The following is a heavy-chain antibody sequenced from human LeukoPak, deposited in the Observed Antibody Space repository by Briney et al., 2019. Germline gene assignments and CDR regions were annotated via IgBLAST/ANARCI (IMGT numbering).Heavy chain of an antibody. CDR3: ARHVTPPDSYGYES. D-gene: IGHD5-18*01. Sequence: PSETLSLTCTVSGGSISRGGYYWSWIRQPPWKGLEWIGSIYYSGTTFYNPSLPSRVTISVDTSKNQFSLKLSSVTAADPAVYYCARHVTPPDSYGYESWGQGTLVTVSS. CDR2: IYYSGTT. V-gene: IGHV4-39*01. J-gene: IGHJ5*02. CDR1: GGSISRGGYY.